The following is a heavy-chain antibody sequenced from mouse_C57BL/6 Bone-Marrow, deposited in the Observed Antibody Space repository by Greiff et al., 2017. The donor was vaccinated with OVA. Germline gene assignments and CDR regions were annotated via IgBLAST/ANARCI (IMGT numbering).Heavy chain of an antibody. V-gene: IGHV3-6*01. J-gene: IGHJ2*01. D-gene: IGHD1-1*01. CDR1: GYSITSGYY. CDR3: AREGPVADY. Sequence: VQLKESGPGLVKPSQSLSLTCSVTGYSITSGYYWNWIRQFPGNKLEWMGYISYDGSNNYNPSLKNRISITRDTSKNQFFLKLNSVTTEDTATYYCAREGPVADYWGQGTTLTVSS. CDR2: ISYDGSN.